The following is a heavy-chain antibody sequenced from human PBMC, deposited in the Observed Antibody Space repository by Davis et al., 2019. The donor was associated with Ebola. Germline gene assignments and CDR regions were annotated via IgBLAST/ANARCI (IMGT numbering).Heavy chain of an antibody. Sequence: GESLKISCKVSGYTFTTYWIVWVRQMPGKGLECMGIIFPGDSETRYSPSFQGQVTISADKSISTAYLQWSSLKASDTAMYYCARGTDGYNPGGYFDSWGQGTLVTVSS. CDR1: GYTFTTYW. V-gene: IGHV5-51*01. J-gene: IGHJ4*02. D-gene: IGHD5-24*01. CDR3: ARGTDGYNPGGYFDS. CDR2: IFPGDSET.